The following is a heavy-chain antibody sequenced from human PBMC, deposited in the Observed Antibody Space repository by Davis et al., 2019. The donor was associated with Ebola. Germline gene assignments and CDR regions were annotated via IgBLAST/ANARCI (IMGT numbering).Heavy chain of an antibody. V-gene: IGHV3-23*01. D-gene: IGHD4-11*01. CDR2: ISGSGCRT. CDR3: AIISPLQFDY. Sequence: GESLKISCAASGFTFGSYVMSWVRQAPGKGLEWVSAISGSGCRTYYADSVKGRFTISRDNSKNTLYLQMNSLRAEDTAVYYCAIISPLQFDYWGQGTLVTVSS. J-gene: IGHJ4*02. CDR1: GFTFGSYV.